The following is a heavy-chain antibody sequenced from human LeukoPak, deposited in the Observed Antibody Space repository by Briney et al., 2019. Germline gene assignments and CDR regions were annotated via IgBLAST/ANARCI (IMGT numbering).Heavy chain of an antibody. J-gene: IGHJ4*02. CDR3: ARLWDSSSSLDY. V-gene: IGHV4-59*08. CDR1: GGSISSYY. CDR2: IYYSGGT. Sequence: SETLSLTCTVSGGSISSYYWTWIRQPPGEGLGLEWIGYIYYSGGTNYNPSLKSRVTISIDTSKNQVSLKLSSVTAADTAVYYCARLWDSSSSLDYWGQGTLVTVST. D-gene: IGHD6-6*01.